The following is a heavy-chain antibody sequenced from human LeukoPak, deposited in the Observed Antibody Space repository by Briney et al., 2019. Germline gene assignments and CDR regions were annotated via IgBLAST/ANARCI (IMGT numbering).Heavy chain of an antibody. V-gene: IGHV3-9*01. J-gene: IGHJ4*02. CDR2: IDWNSNGI. D-gene: IGHD6-19*01. CDR1: GFKFDDYA. Sequence: GGSLRLACTASGFKFDDYAMHWVRQAPGKGLEWVSGIDWNSNGIGYGDSVKGRFTISRDNAKNSLYLQMNSLRPEDTALYYCARDGRDNSGWSPGAYRGQGTLVTVSS. CDR3: ARDGRDNSGWSPGAY.